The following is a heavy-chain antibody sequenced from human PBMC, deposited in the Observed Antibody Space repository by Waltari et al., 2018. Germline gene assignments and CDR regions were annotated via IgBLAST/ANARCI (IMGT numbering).Heavy chain of an antibody. CDR3: ARGPYQLLYGSNWFDP. CDR1: GGSISSGGYS. J-gene: IGHJ5*02. D-gene: IGHD2-2*02. V-gene: IGHV4-30-2*01. CDR2: IYHSGST. Sequence: QLQLQESGSGLVKPSQTLSLTCAVSGGSISSGGYSWSWIRQPPGKGLEWIGYIYHSGSTYYNPSLKSRVTISVDRSKNQFSLKLSSVTAADTAVYYCARGPYQLLYGSNWFDPWGQGTLVTVSS.